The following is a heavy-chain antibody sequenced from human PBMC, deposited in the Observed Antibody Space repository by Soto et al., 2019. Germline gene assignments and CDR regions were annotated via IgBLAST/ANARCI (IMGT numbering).Heavy chain of an antibody. CDR1: GGSISRYY. J-gene: IGHJ5*02. D-gene: IGHD3-10*01. V-gene: IGHV4-59*01. CDR3: ARDPGSGSYYGWFDP. Sequence: QVQLQESGPGLVKPSETLSLTCTVSGGSISRYYWNWIRQPPGKVLEWIGYIYYSGSTNYNPSLKSRVTISVDTSKNQFSLKLSSVTAADTAVYYCARDPGSGSYYGWFDPWGQGTLVTVSS. CDR2: IYYSGST.